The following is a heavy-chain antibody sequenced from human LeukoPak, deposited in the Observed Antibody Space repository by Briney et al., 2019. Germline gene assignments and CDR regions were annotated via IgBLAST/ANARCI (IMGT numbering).Heavy chain of an antibody. CDR1: GGSISSGGYY. CDR3: AREPLYCSSTSCYYAISRHD. Sequence: SQTLSLTCTDSGGSISSGGYYWSWIRQPPGKGLEWIGYIYHSGSTYYNPSLKSRVTMSVDRSKNQFSLKLSSVTAADTAVYYCAREPLYCSSTSCYYAISRHDWGQGTLVTVSS. CDR2: IYHSGST. V-gene: IGHV4-30-2*01. J-gene: IGHJ4*02. D-gene: IGHD2-2*01.